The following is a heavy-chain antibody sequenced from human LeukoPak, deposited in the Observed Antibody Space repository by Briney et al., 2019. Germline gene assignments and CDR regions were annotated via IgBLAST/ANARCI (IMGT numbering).Heavy chain of an antibody. CDR3: ARDAPPYCSGGSCYSRY. D-gene: IGHD2-15*01. V-gene: IGHV3-7*01. J-gene: IGHJ4*02. CDR1: RFTFSSYW. CDR2: IKQDGSEK. Sequence: GGSLRLSCAASRFTFSSYWRSWVRQAPGKGLEWVANIKQDGSEKYYVDFVKGRFTISRDNAKNSLYLQMNRLRAEDTAVYYCARDAPPYCSGGSCYSRYWGQGALVTVSS.